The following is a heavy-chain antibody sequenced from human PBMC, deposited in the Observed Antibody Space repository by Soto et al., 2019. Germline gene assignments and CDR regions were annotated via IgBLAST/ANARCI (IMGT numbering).Heavy chain of an antibody. CDR2: IRSKAYGGTT. D-gene: IGHD2-2*01. V-gene: IGHV3-49*04. CDR1: GFTFGDYA. J-gene: IGHJ6*02. CDR3: TRASSTSYRYGMDV. Sequence: PGGSLRLSCTASGFTFGDYAMSWVRQAPGKGLEWVGSIRSKAYGGTTEYAASVKGRFTISRDDSKSIAYLQMNSLKTEDTAVYYCTRASSTSYRYGMDVWGQGTTVTVSS.